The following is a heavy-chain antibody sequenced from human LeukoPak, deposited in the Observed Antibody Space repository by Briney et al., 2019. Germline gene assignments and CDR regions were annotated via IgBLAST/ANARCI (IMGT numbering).Heavy chain of an antibody. Sequence: ASVKVSCMASGYTFTGYYMRWVRQAPGQALEWMGWINPNSGGTNYAQKFQGRVTMTRDTSISTAYMELSRLRSDDTAVYYCARAWFGELLAYDPWGQGPLVTVSS. CDR2: INPNSGGT. CDR3: ARAWFGELLAYDP. D-gene: IGHD3-10*01. J-gene: IGHJ5*02. V-gene: IGHV1-2*02. CDR1: GYTFTGYY.